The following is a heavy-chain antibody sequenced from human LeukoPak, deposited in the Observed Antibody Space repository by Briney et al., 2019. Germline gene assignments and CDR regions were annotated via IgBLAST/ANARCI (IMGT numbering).Heavy chain of an antibody. V-gene: IGHV4-59*01. D-gene: IGHD3-3*01. Sequence: SETLSLTCTVSGGSISSYYWSWIRQPPGKGLEWIGYIYYSGSTNYNPSLKSRVTISVDTSKNQFSLKLSSVTAADTAVYYCARDRTIFGVADYYYYGMDVWGQGTTVTVSS. CDR1: GGSISSYY. J-gene: IGHJ6*02. CDR3: ARDRTIFGVADYYYYGMDV. CDR2: IYYSGST.